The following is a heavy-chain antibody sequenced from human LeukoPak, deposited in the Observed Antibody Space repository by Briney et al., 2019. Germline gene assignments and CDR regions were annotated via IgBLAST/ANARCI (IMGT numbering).Heavy chain of an antibody. CDR2: INPKNAGT. Sequence: ASVKVSCKASGYTFTGHYMHWVRQVPGQGLEWMGWINPKNAGTNYAQKFQGRVTMTRDTSISTVYMEVSRLTSDDTAVYYCAKTLYVRAVPGGLDYWGQGTLVTVSS. V-gene: IGHV1-2*02. J-gene: IGHJ4*02. CDR1: GYTFTGHY. CDR3: AKTLYVRAVPGGLDY. D-gene: IGHD3-16*01.